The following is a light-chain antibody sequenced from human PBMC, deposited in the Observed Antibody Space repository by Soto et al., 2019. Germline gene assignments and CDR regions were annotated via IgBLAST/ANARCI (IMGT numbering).Light chain of an antibody. V-gene: IGKV3-20*01. Sequence: EIVLTQSPGTLSLSPGEGATLSYRASQSVSSSYLAWYQQKPGQAPRLLIYGASSRATGIPDRFSGSGSGTDFTLTISRLEPEDFAVYYCQQYGSSPLTFGGGTKV. J-gene: IGKJ4*01. CDR1: QSVSSSY. CDR2: GAS. CDR3: QQYGSSPLT.